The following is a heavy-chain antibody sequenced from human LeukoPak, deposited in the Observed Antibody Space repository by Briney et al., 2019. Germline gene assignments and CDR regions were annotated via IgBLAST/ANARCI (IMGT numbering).Heavy chain of an antibody. J-gene: IGHJ3*02. D-gene: IGHD6-19*01. V-gene: IGHV3-30*02. CDR2: IRYDGSNK. CDR1: GFTFSSYG. CDR3: ATLYAGYSSGWYGGDAFDI. Sequence: GGSLRLSCAASGFTFSSYGMHWVRQAPGKGLEWVAFIRYDGSNKYYADSVKGRFTISRDNSKNTLYLQMNSLRAEETAVYYCATLYAGYSSGWYGGDAFDIWGQGTMVTVSS.